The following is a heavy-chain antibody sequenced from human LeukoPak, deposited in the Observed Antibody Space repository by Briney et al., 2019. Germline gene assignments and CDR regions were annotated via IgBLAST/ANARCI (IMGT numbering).Heavy chain of an antibody. Sequence: ASVKVSCKTSGYTFTSYYMHWVRQAPGQGLEWVGLINPTGDSTNYAQNFRGRVTMTRDTSTSTVYMDLSSLRSEDTAVYYCAREASGGYFDYWGQGTLVTVSS. CDR3: AREASGGYFDY. CDR1: GYTFTSYY. V-gene: IGHV1-46*01. CDR2: INPTGDST. J-gene: IGHJ4*02. D-gene: IGHD4-23*01.